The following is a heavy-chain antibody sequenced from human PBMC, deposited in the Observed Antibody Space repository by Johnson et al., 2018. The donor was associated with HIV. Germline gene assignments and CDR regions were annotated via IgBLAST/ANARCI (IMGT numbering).Heavy chain of an antibody. CDR1: GFIFSTYG. Sequence: QVQLVESGGGLIQPGRPLRLSCAASGFIFSTYGMHWVRQAPGKGLEWVAVMWYDGSNKYYADSVKGRFTISRDNSKNTLYLQMNSLRAEDTAVYYCARDKRRWELLRDAFDIWGQGTMVTVSS. CDR2: MWYDGSNK. CDR3: ARDKRRWELLRDAFDI. D-gene: IGHD1-26*01. J-gene: IGHJ3*02. V-gene: IGHV3-33*08.